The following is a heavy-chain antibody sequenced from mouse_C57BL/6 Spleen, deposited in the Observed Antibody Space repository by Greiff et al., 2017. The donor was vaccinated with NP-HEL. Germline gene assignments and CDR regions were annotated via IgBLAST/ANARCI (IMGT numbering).Heavy chain of an antibody. J-gene: IGHJ4*01. Sequence: VQLQQSGPELVKPGASVKISCKASGYSFTGYYMNWVKQSPEKSLEWIGEINPSTGGTTYNQKFKAKATLTVDKSSSTAYMQRKSLTSEDSAVYYCARRKLFYYAMDYWGQGTSVTVSS. CDR3: ARRKLFYYAMDY. CDR2: INPSTGGT. V-gene: IGHV1-42*01. CDR1: GYSFTGYY.